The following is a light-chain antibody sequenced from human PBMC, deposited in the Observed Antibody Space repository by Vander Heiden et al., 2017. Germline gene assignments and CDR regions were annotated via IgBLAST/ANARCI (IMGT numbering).Light chain of an antibody. Sequence: QSVLTQPPSASGTPGQRVTISCSGSRSNIGSGTVDWYQNLPGTAPKLLIYSNDRRPSGVPDRFSGSKSGTLASLAISGLQSADEAAYYCAAWDDSLNGPVFGGGTKLTVL. CDR3: AAWDDSLNGPV. J-gene: IGLJ2*01. CDR1: RSNIGSGT. CDR2: SND. V-gene: IGLV1-44*01.